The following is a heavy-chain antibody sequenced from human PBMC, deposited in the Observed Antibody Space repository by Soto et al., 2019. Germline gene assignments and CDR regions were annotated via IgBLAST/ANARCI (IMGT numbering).Heavy chain of an antibody. CDR1: GGSISSYY. Sequence: PSETLSLTCTVSGGSISSYYWSWIRQPAGKGLEWIGRIYTSGSTNYNPSLKSRVTMSVDTSKNQFSLKLSSVTAADTAVYYCARDGNRIAAAGIFDYWGQGTLVTVSS. V-gene: IGHV4-4*07. CDR2: IYTSGST. J-gene: IGHJ4*02. CDR3: ARDGNRIAAAGIFDY. D-gene: IGHD6-13*01.